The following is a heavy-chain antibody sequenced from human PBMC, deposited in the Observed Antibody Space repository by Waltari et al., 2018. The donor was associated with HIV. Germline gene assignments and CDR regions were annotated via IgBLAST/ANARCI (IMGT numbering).Heavy chain of an antibody. V-gene: IGHV5-51*01. J-gene: IGHJ4*02. CDR2: IEPGDSDT. Sequence: EVQLVQSGAAVKKPGESLKISCKGSGYSFTSYWIGWVRQMPGKGLEWMGIIEPGDSDTVYSPSCQGQVTISADNSISTAYLQWSSLKASYSAMYYCARWVQPMAGNYFDYWGQGTLVTVSS. CDR1: GYSFTSYW. D-gene: IGHD6-19*01. CDR3: ARWVQPMAGNYFDY.